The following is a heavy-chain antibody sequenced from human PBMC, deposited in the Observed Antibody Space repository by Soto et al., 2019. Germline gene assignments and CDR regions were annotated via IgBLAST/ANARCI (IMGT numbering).Heavy chain of an antibody. J-gene: IGHJ5*02. CDR2: IYYSGST. Sequence: SETLSLTCTVSGGSISSYYWSWIRQPPGKGLEWIGYIYYSGSTNYNPSLKSRVTISVDTSKNQFSLKLSSVTAADTAVYYCARVQLDLKDTNWFDPWGQGTLVTVSS. CDR1: GGSISSYY. D-gene: IGHD1-1*01. CDR3: ARVQLDLKDTNWFDP. V-gene: IGHV4-59*08.